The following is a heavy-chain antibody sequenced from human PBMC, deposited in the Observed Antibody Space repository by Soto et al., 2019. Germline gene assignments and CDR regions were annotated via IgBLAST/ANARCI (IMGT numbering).Heavy chain of an antibody. Sequence: EVQLVESGGGLVQPGGSLRLSCAASGFTFSRHWMTWVRQAPGKGLEWVANIKHDGSESYFVDSVRGRLTISRDNAKNSVYLQMNNLRVGDTAVYYCARYSGAWVIDYWGQGTLVTVSS. V-gene: IGHV3-7*05. CDR3: ARYSGAWVIDY. J-gene: IGHJ4*02. CDR1: GFTFSRHW. D-gene: IGHD1-26*01. CDR2: IKHDGSES.